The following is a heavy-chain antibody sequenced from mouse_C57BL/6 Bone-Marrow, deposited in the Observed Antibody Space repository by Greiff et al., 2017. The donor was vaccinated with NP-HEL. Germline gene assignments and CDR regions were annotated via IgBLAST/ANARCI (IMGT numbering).Heavy chain of an antibody. CDR3: EREGNYELGRFAY. CDR2: ISDGGSYT. J-gene: IGHJ3*01. Sequence: EVQVVESGGGLVKPGGSLKLSCAASGFTFSSYAMSWVRQTPEKRLEWVATISDGGSYTYYPDNVKGRFTISRDNAKNNLYLQMSHLKSEDTAMYYCEREGNYELGRFAYWGQGTLVTVSA. D-gene: IGHD2-1*01. CDR1: GFTFSSYA. V-gene: IGHV5-4*01.